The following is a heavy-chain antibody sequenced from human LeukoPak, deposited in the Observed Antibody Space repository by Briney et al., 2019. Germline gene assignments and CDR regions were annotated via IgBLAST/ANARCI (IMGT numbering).Heavy chain of an antibody. J-gene: IGHJ4*02. Sequence: GSVRVSCKAPGYNFIDKYMHWVRQAPGQGLEWMGWINPNNGGTNYAQKFEGRVTMTRDTSISTAYMELSSLRSDDTAVYYCAKAPDWGQGTLVTVSS. V-gene: IGHV1-2*02. CDR2: INPNNGGT. CDR1: GYNFIDKY. CDR3: AKAPD.